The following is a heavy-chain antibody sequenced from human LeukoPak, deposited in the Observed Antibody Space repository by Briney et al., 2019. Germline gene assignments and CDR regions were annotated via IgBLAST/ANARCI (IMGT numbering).Heavy chain of an antibody. J-gene: IGHJ3*02. V-gene: IGHV3-23*01. Sequence: GGSLRLSCAASGFTLSGYAMTWVRQAPGKGLEWVSAFDGDGRNTHHADSVKGRFTISRDNSKNTLYLQMSSLRAEDTAIYYFSKEWRDYGDYHAFDMWGQGTMVTVSS. CDR2: FDGDGRNT. D-gene: IGHD4-17*01. CDR1: GFTLSGYA. CDR3: SKEWRDYGDYHAFDM.